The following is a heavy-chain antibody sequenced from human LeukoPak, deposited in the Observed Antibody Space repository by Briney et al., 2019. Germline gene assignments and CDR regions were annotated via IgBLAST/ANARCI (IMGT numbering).Heavy chain of an antibody. V-gene: IGHV3-74*01. CDR2: INSDGSST. CDR3: ARTLDNYYDSSGYYNGVDY. J-gene: IGHJ4*02. Sequence: GGSLRLSCAASGFTFSSYWMHWVRQAPGKGLVWVSRINSDGSSTSYADSVKGRFTISRDNAKNTLYLQMNSLRAEDTAVYYCARTLDNYYDSSGYYNGVDYWGQGTLVTVSS. CDR1: GFTFSSYW. D-gene: IGHD3-22*01.